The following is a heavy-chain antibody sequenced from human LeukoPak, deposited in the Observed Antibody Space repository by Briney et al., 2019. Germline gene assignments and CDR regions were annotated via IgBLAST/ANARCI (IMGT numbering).Heavy chain of an antibody. J-gene: IGHJ4*02. CDR3: ARFEYSSGWYND. V-gene: IGHV4-39*07. CDR1: GGSIGSSSYY. Sequence: SETLSLTCTVSGGSIGSSSYYWGWIRQPPGTGLEWIGSIYYSGSTYYNPSLKSRVTISVDTSKNQFSLKLSSVTAADTAVYYCARFEYSSGWYNDWGQGTLVTVSS. D-gene: IGHD6-19*01. CDR2: IYYSGST.